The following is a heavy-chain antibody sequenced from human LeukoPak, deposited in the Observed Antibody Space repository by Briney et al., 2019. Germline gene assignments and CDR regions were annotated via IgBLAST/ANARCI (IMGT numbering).Heavy chain of an antibody. J-gene: IGHJ3*02. CDR1: GFTFSSYG. CDR2: IRYEGSNK. Sequence: GGSLRLSCAASGFTFSSYGMHWVRQAPGKGLEWVAFIRYEGSNKYYADSVEGRFTISRDNSKNTLYLQMNSLRAEDTAVYYCAKSSDYYDSRGGAFDIWGQGTMVTVSS. V-gene: IGHV3-30*02. CDR3: AKSSDYYDSRGGAFDI. D-gene: IGHD3-22*01.